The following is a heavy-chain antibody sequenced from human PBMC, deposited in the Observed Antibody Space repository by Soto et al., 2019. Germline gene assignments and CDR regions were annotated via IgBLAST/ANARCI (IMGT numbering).Heavy chain of an antibody. J-gene: IGHJ6*02. CDR3: ARRSIAARPGYYGMDV. CDR1: GYTFTSYG. CDR2: ISAYNGNT. V-gene: IGHV1-18*04. D-gene: IGHD6-6*01. Sequence: GASVKVSCKASGYTFTSYGISWVRQAPGQGLEWMGWISAYNGNTNYAQKLQGRVTMTTDTSTSTAYMELRSLRSDDTAVYYCARRSIAARPGYYGMDVWGQGTTVTVSS.